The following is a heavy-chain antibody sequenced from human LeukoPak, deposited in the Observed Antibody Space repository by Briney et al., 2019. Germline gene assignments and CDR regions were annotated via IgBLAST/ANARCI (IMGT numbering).Heavy chain of an antibody. Sequence: ASVKVSCKASGYTFTSYGISWVRQAPGQGLEWMGWISAYNGNTNYAQKFQGRVTMTTDTSTSTAYMELRSLRSDDTAVYYCARFRAAAGTYYYYMDVWGKGTTVTISS. D-gene: IGHD6-13*01. J-gene: IGHJ6*03. CDR1: GYTFTSYG. V-gene: IGHV1-18*01. CDR2: ISAYNGNT. CDR3: ARFRAAAGTYYYYMDV.